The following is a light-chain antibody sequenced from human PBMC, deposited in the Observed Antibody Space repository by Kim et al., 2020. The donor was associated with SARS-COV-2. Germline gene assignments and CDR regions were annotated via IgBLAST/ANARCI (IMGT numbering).Light chain of an antibody. CDR1: QGIRHS. CDR3: QKYDRAPWK. Sequence: VSVGNRVTIACRASQGIRHSLALDRQEPGKVPMLLIYGASTLQSGVPSRFRGRGFGTDFTLTNSSLQPEDAATYYCQKYDRAPWKFGQGTKVDIK. V-gene: IGKV1-27*01. CDR2: GAS. J-gene: IGKJ1*01.